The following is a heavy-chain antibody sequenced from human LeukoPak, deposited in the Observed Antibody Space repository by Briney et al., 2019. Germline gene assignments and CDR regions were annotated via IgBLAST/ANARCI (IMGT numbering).Heavy chain of an antibody. CDR2: IKQDGSEK. CDR3: ARGSSGYWVY. CDR1: GFTFSSYW. V-gene: IGHV3-7*01. Sequence: GGSLRLSCAGSGFTFSSYWMSGVRQAPGKGLGWVANIKQDGSEKFCVDSVKGRFTISRDNAENSMYLQMNSLGDEDTGVYYCARGSSGYWVYWGQGTLVTVSS. D-gene: IGHD3-22*01. J-gene: IGHJ4*02.